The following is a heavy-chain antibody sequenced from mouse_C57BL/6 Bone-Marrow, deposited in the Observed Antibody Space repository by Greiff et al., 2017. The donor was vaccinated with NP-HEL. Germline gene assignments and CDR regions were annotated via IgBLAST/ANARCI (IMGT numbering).Heavy chain of an antibody. CDR1: GYAFTNYL. CDR2: INPGSGGT. V-gene: IGHV1-54*01. J-gene: IGHJ1*03. Sequence: QVQLKESGAELVRPGTSVKVSCKASGYAFTNYLIEWVKQRPGQGLEWIGVINPGSGGTNYNEKFKGKATLTADKSSSTAYMQLSSLTSEDSAVYFCARGDYGSSYAWYFDVWDTGTTVTVSS. CDR3: ARGDYGSSYAWYFDV. D-gene: IGHD1-1*01.